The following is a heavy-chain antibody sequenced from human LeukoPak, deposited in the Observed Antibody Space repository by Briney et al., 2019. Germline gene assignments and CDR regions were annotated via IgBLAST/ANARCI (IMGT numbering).Heavy chain of an antibody. CDR2: IIPIFGTA. CDR1: GGTFSSYA. J-gene: IGHJ4*02. V-gene: IGHV1-69*06. D-gene: IGHD4-17*01. CDR3: ARIHTVTTATDY. Sequence: SVKVSCKASGGTFSSYAISWVRQGPGQGLEWMGRIIPIFGTANYAQKFQGRVTITADKSTSTAYMELSSLRSEDTAVYYCARIHTVTTATDYWGQGTLVTVSS.